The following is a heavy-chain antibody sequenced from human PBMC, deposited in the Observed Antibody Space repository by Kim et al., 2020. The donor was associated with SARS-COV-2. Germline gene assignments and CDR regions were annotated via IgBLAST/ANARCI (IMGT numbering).Heavy chain of an antibody. Sequence: GGSLRLSCAASGFTFSSYAMHWVRQAPGTGLEWVAVIWYDGSNKYYADSVKDRFTISRDNSKNTLYLQLNSLLAEATAIYLCARDLGFSSDGAGYCVQGT. CDR3: ARDLGFSSDGAGY. CDR2: IWYDGSNK. V-gene: IGHV3-33*01. D-gene: IGHD6-19*01. J-gene: IGHJ4*02. CDR1: GFTFSSYA.